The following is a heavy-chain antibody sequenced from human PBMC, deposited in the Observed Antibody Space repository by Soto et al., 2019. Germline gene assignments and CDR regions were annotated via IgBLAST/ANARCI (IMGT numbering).Heavy chain of an antibody. V-gene: IGHV4-59*08. Sequence: ASETLSLTCTVSGCSISSYYRSWVRQPPGKGLEWIGYIYYSGSTNYNPSLKSRVTISVDTSKNQFSLKLSSVTAADTAVYYCARTTVTSTPNFDYWGQGTLVTVSS. J-gene: IGHJ4*02. D-gene: IGHD4-4*01. CDR3: ARTTVTSTPNFDY. CDR1: GCSISSYY. CDR2: IYYSGST.